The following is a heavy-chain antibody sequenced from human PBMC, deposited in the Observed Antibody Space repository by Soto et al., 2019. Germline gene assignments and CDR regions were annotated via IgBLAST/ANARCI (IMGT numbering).Heavy chain of an antibody. CDR2: IIPVFGTP. CDR3: ARGGALSTSWYWGDGLDS. CDR1: RYSFSSHA. D-gene: IGHD6-13*01. V-gene: IGHV1-69*06. Sequence: SVEVSCKASRYSFSSHAITWVRQAPGQGLEWMGGIIPVFGTPSYAQKFQGRVTISADKSTNTSYLELRSLRSEDTAVYYCARGGALSTSWYWGDGLDSWGQGTQVTVSS. J-gene: IGHJ4*02.